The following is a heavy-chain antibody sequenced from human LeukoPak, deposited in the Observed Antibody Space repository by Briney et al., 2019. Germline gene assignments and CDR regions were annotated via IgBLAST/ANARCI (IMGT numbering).Heavy chain of an antibody. J-gene: IGHJ6*02. CDR1: GYTFTSYD. CDR3: ARGQIAAAGFWYYYYYYGMDV. D-gene: IGHD6-13*01. Sequence: GASVKVSCKASGYTFTSYDINWVRQATGQGLEWMGWMNPNSGNTGYAQKFQGRVTMTRNTSISTAYMELSSLRSEDTAVYYCARGQIAAAGFWYYYYYYGMDVWGQGTTVTVSS. V-gene: IGHV1-8*01. CDR2: MNPNSGNT.